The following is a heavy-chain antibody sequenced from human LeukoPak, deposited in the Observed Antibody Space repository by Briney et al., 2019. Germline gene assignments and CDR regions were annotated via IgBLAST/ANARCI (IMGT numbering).Heavy chain of an antibody. CDR1: GFTVSSNY. CDR2: IYSGSTT. Sequence: GGSLRLSCAASGFTVSSNYVTWVRQAPGKGLEWVSVIYSGSTTYYADSVKGRFTISRDSSKNTLYLQMNSLRAEDTAVYYCAREREGSCYDYWGQGTLVTVSS. V-gene: IGHV3-66*01. CDR3: AREREGSCYDY. J-gene: IGHJ4*02. D-gene: IGHD2-21*01.